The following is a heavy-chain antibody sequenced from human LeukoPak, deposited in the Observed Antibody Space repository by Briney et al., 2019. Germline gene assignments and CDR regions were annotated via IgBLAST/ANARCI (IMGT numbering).Heavy chain of an antibody. V-gene: IGHV3-74*01. Sequence: GGSLRLSCAASGFPFSSDWMHWVRQAPGKGLVWVSRINDDRSSTTYADSVKGRFTISRDNAKNTLYLQMNSLRAEDTAVYYCARGNWKFDYWGQGTLVTVSS. D-gene: IGHD1-1*01. CDR1: GFPFSSDW. CDR3: ARGNWKFDY. J-gene: IGHJ4*02. CDR2: INDDRSST.